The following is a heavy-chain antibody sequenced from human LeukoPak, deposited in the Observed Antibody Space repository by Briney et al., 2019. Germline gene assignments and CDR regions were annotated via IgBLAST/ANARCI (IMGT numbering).Heavy chain of an antibody. CDR1: GGSISSSGYS. D-gene: IGHD3-10*01. V-gene: IGHV4-30-2*01. CDR3: ARGSLVWITMVRGDRARAPFDY. J-gene: IGHJ4*02. Sequence: SETLSLTCAVSGGSISSSGYSWSWIRQPPGKGLEWIGYIYHSGSTYYNPSLKSRVTISVDTSKNQFSLKLSSVTAADTAVYYCARGSLVWITMVRGDRARAPFDYWGQGTLVTVSS. CDR2: IYHSGST.